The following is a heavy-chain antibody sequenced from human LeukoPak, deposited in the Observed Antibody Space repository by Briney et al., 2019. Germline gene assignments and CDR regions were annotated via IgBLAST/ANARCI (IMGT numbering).Heavy chain of an antibody. CDR2: IRYDGTNK. V-gene: IGHV3-30*02. J-gene: IGHJ4*02. Sequence: PGGSLRLSCTASGFTFSAYGMHWVRQAPGKGLEWVAFIRYDGTNKYYADSVKGRFTISRDNSKNTLYVQMNGLRVEDTAVYYCAGPSSSGVGYWGQGTLVTVSS. CDR3: AGPSSSGVGY. D-gene: IGHD3-10*01. CDR1: GFTFSAYG.